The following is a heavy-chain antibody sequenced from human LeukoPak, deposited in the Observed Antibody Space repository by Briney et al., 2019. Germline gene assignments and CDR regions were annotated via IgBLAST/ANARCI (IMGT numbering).Heavy chain of an antibody. Sequence: GASVKVSCKASGYTFTSYGISWVRQAPGQGLEWMGWISAYNGNTNYAQKLQGRVTMTTDTSTGTAYMELRSLRSDDTAVYYCARSTPYIVVVPAAPTFDYWGQGTLVTVFS. V-gene: IGHV1-18*01. D-gene: IGHD2-2*01. CDR1: GYTFTSYG. CDR3: ARSTPYIVVVPAAPTFDY. J-gene: IGHJ4*02. CDR2: ISAYNGNT.